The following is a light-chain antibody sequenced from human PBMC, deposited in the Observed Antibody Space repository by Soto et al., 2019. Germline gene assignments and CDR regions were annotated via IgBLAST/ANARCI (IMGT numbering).Light chain of an antibody. J-gene: IGLJ2*01. Sequence: QSVLTQPPSLSGAPGQRVTISCTGSSSNIGAGYDVHWYQQFPGIAPKLLMYGNSNRPSGVPDRFSGSKSGTSASLAITGLQADDEADYYCQSFDSSLSGYVVFGGGTKVTVL. CDR1: SSNIGAGYD. CDR3: QSFDSSLSGYVV. V-gene: IGLV1-40*01. CDR2: GNS.